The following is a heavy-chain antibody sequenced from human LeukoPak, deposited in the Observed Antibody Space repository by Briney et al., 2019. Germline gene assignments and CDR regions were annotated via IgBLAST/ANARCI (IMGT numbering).Heavy chain of an antibody. CDR1: GFTFSSYS. J-gene: IGHJ4*02. CDR2: ITSSSSTI. Sequence: GGSLRLSCAASGFTFSSYSMNWVRQTPGKGLEWVPYITSSSSTIHYADSVKGRFTISRDNAKSSLYLQMDSLRAEDTAVYYCARRGGEMVFDYWGQGILVTVSS. D-gene: IGHD3-10*01. CDR3: ARRGGEMVFDY. V-gene: IGHV3-48*01.